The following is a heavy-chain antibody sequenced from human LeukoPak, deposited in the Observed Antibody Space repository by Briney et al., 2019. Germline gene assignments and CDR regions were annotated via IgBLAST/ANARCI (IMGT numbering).Heavy chain of an antibody. V-gene: IGHV4-38-2*02. D-gene: IGHD6-6*01. CDR2: IYHSGST. CDR3: ARKYRSSSRHYYYYYYMDV. Sequence: SETLSLTCTVSGYSISSGYYWGWIRQPPGKGLEWIGSIYHSGSTYYNPSLKSRVTISVDTSKNQFSLKLSSVTAADTAVYYCARKYRSSSRHYYYYYYMDVWGKGTTVTVSS. CDR1: GYSISSGYY. J-gene: IGHJ6*03.